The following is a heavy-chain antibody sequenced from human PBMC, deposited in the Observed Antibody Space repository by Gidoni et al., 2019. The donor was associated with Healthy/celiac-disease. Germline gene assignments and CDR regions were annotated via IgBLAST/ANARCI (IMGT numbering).Heavy chain of an antibody. J-gene: IGHJ4*02. CDR1: GGSISSSSYY. D-gene: IGHD5-18*01. Sequence: QLQLQESGPGLVKPSETLSLTCTVSGGSISSSSYYWGWIRPPPGKGLEWIGSIYYSGSTYYNPSLKSRVTISVDTSKNQFSLKLSSVTAADTAVYYCARRPAAPQLWFFDYWGQGTLVTVSS. V-gene: IGHV4-39*01. CDR3: ARRPAAPQLWFFDY. CDR2: IYYSGST.